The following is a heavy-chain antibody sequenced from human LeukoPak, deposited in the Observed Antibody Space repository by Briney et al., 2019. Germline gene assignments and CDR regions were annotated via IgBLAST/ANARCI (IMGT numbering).Heavy chain of an antibody. CDR1: GFTFSNAW. CDR2: IKSKTDGGTT. D-gene: IGHD4-11*01. J-gene: IGHJ4*02. Sequence: PGGSLRLSCAASGFTFSNAWMSWVRQAPGKGLEWVGRIKSKTDGGTTDYAAPVKGRFTISRDDSKNTLYLQMNSLKTEDTAVYYCTTDDYSNYVGGPDYWGQGTLVTVSS. V-gene: IGHV3-15*01. CDR3: TTDDYSNYVGGPDY.